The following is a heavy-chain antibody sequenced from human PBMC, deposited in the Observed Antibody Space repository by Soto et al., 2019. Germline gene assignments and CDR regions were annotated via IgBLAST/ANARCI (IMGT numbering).Heavy chain of an antibody. CDR2: IYFSGST. Sequence: QVQLQESGPGLVKPSQTLSLTCAVSGGSISNGGYYWSWLRQHPGQDLEWIGSIYFSGSTYYNPSRESRVTISVATPTNQFSRKLSSVTAADTAMYYWARDSHSQQPNHRWGGGYVDVGGKGTAVTVSS. CDR3: ARDSHSQQPNHRWGGGYVDV. J-gene: IGHJ6*03. D-gene: IGHD6-13*01. V-gene: IGHV4-31*11. CDR1: GGSISNGGYY.